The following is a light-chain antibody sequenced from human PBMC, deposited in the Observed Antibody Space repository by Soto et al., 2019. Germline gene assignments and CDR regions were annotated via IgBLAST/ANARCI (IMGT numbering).Light chain of an antibody. CDR2: AAS. V-gene: IGKV1-27*01. Sequence: DIQMTHAPSSLSASVGDRVTITCRASQGISNYLAWYQQKPGKVPKLLIYAASTLQSGVPSRFSGSGSGTDFTLTISSLQPEDVATYYCQKYNSAPQTFGQGTRWRL. CDR3: QKYNSAPQT. CDR1: QGISNY. J-gene: IGKJ5*01.